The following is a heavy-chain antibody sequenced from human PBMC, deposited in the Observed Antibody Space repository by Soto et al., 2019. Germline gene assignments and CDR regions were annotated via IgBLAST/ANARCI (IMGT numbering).Heavy chain of an antibody. CDR2: VHYSGSV. CDR1: GGSISFDHYH. CDR3: AREDDGGDRDYYGLDV. D-gene: IGHD2-21*02. V-gene: IGHV4-30-4*01. Sequence: QVQLQQSGPGLVKPSQTLSLTCTVSGGSISFDHYHWTWIRQPPGKGLEWIGYVHYSGSVLYNPSLQSRVSISVDTCKNQFSLKLSSVTAADTAVYFCAREDDGGDRDYYGLDVWGQGTTVTVSS. J-gene: IGHJ6*02.